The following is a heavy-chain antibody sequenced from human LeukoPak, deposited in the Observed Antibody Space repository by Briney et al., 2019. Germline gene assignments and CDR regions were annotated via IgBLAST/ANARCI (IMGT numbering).Heavy chain of an antibody. D-gene: IGHD4-17*01. CDR3: ARRQGMTTAYFDY. CDR2: IYPGDPDT. CDR1: GYSFTSYW. J-gene: IGHJ4*02. V-gene: IGHV5-51*01. Sequence: GESLKISCKGSGYSFTSYWIGWVRQMPGKGLEWMGIIYPGDPDTRYGPSFQGQVTISADKSISTAYLQWSSLKASDTAMYYCARRQGMTTAYFDYWGQGTLATVSS.